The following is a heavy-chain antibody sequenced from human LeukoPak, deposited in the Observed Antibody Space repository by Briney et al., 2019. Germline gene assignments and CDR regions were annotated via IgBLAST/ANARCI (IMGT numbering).Heavy chain of an antibody. D-gene: IGHD6-19*01. Sequence: SETLSLTCTVSGGSIAGTSFYWSWIRQPAGKGLEYIGRIYTSGSTNYNPSLKSRVTISVDTSKNQFSLKLTSVTAADTAAYYCARQWQWLNWFDPWGQGTLVTVSS. CDR3: ARQWQWLNWFDP. V-gene: IGHV4-61*02. J-gene: IGHJ5*02. CDR2: IYTSGST. CDR1: GGSIAGTSFY.